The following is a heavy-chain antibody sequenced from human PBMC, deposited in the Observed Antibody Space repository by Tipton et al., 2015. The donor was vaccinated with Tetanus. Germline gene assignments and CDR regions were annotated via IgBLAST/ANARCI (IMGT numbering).Heavy chain of an antibody. CDR2: IYYSGDT. J-gene: IGHJ5*02. D-gene: IGHD3-3*01. CDR3: ARSHVFRLTLFGEEIPRSGRFDP. Sequence: GLVKPSETLSLTCSVSGGSIRSGTFYWNWIRQSPGKGLEWLGNIYYSGDTDYNPSLQSRATISLDTAKKRFSLRLRSMTAADTAVYYCARSHVFRLTLFGEEIPRSGRFDPWGQGTLVTVSS. V-gene: IGHV4-61*03. CDR1: GGSIRSGTFY.